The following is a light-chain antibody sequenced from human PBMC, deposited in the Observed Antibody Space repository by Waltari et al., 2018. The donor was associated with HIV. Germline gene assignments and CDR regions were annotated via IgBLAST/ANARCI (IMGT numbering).Light chain of an antibody. CDR3: SSYAGSSTLM. J-gene: IGLJ3*02. Sequence: QSALTQPPSASGSPGQSVTISCTGTSSDVGGYNFVSWYQQHPGKAPQLLLFEATKRPSGVPDRFSGSKSGNTASLTVSGLQAEDEADYYCSSYAGSSTLMFGGGTKLTVL. CDR2: EAT. CDR1: SSDVGGYNF. V-gene: IGLV2-8*01.